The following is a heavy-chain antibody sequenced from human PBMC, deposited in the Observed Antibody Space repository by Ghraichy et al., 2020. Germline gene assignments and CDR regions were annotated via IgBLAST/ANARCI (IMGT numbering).Heavy chain of an antibody. CDR2: ISGSGGND. CDR1: GFPFISSA. D-gene: IGHD2-21*01. CDR3: AKNFRVTLYYGDSFDS. V-gene: IGHV3-23*01. J-gene: IGHJ4*02. Sequence: GGSLRLSCVASGFPFISSAMSWVRQTPEKGLEWVSSISGSGGNDYYADFVKGRFSISRDNAKNTVFLQMNSLRVDDTAVYYCAKNFRVTLYYGDSFDSWGQGMLVTVSS.